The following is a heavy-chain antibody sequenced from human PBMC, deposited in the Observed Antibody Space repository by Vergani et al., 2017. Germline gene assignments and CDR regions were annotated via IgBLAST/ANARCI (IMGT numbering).Heavy chain of an antibody. J-gene: IGHJ4*02. D-gene: IGHD3-3*01. V-gene: IGHV4-39*01. Sequence: QLQLQESGPGLVKPSETLSLTCTVSGGSISSSSYYWGWIRQPPGKGLEWIGSIYYSGSTYYNPSLKSRLTISVDPSKNQFSLKLSSVTAADTAVYYCARQSDYDFWSGYSRDRYYFDYWGQGTLVTVSS. CDR1: GGSISSSSYY. CDR3: ARQSDYDFWSGYSRDRYYFDY. CDR2: IYYSGST.